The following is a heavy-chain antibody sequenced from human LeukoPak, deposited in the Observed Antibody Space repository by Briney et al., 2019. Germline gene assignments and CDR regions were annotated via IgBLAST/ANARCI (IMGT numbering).Heavy chain of an antibody. J-gene: IGHJ4*02. V-gene: IGHV4-30-4*01. CDR1: GGSISSGDYY. D-gene: IGHD1-26*01. CDR3: ARARPWGATRSKRGRLTQNYFDY. CDR2: IYYSGST. Sequence: TSQTLSLTCTVSGGSISSGDYYWSWIRQPPGKGLEWIGYIYYSGSTYYHPSLKSRVTISVDTSKNQFSLKLSSVTAADTAVYYCARARPWGATRSKRGRLTQNYFDYWGQGTLVTVSS.